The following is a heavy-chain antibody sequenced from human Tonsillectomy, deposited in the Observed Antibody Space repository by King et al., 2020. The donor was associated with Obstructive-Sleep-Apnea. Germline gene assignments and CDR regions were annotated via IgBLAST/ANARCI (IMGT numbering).Heavy chain of an antibody. J-gene: IGHJ3*02. CDR2: TYYSGST. V-gene: IGHV4-31*03. Sequence: QLQESGPGLVKPSQTLSLNCTVSGGSISSGGYYWSWIRQHPGKGLEWIGYTYYSGSTSYNPSLKSRVTISVATSKNQFSLKLRSVTAADTAGYYCARDQDSSGYYSGAFDIWGQGTMVTVSS. CDR1: GGSISSGGYY. D-gene: IGHD3-22*01. CDR3: ARDQDSSGYYSGAFDI.